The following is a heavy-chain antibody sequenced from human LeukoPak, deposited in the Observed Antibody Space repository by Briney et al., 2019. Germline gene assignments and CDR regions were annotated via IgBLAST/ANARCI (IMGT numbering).Heavy chain of an antibody. CDR1: GFTFSSYA. Sequence: GGSLRLSCAASGFTFSSYAMSWVRQDPGKGLEWLSAISGSGGSTYYADSVKGRFTISRDNSKNTLYLQMNSLRAEDTAVYYCAKVPAAYNWFDPWGQGTLVTVSS. CDR3: AKVPAAYNWFDP. V-gene: IGHV3-23*01. CDR2: ISGSGGST. D-gene: IGHD2-2*01. J-gene: IGHJ5*02.